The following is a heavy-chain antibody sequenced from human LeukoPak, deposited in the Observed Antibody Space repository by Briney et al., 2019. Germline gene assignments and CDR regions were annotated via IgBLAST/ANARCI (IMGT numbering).Heavy chain of an antibody. CDR2: ISSSSSYI. V-gene: IGHV3-21*01. D-gene: IGHD2-21*02. Sequence: GGSLRLSCAASGFTFSSYSMNWVRQAPGKGLEWVSSISSSSSYIYYADSVKGRFTISRGNAKNSLYLQMNSLRAEDTAVYYCARERIGLAYCGGDCYYDYWGQGTLVTVSS. CDR3: ARERIGLAYCGGDCYYDY. J-gene: IGHJ4*02. CDR1: GFTFSSYS.